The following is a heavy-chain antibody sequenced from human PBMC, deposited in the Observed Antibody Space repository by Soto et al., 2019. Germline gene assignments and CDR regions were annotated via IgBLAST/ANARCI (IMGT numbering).Heavy chain of an antibody. Sequence: SETLSLTCTVSGGSVSSCSYYWSWIRQPPGKGLEWIGYIYYSGSTNYNPSLKSRVTISVDTSKNQFSLKLSSVTAADTAMYYCARTGYSNRGWDDYWGQGTLVTVSS. CDR3: ARTGYSNRGWDDY. V-gene: IGHV4-61*01. CDR1: GGSVSSCSYY. CDR2: IYYSGST. D-gene: IGHD6-13*01. J-gene: IGHJ4*02.